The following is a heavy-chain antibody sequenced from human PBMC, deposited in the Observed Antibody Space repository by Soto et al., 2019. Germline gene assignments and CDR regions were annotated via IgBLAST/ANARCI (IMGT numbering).Heavy chain of an antibody. Sequence: GASVKVSCKASGGPFSNDIITWVRQAPGQGLEWIGRIIHLLNIANYAQKFQGRVTITADRSTGTAYMELNSLRSEDTAVYYCARDSPIGSTFSGYDAIDYWGQGTLVTVSS. J-gene: IGHJ4*02. CDR3: ARDSPIGSTFSGYDAIDY. V-gene: IGHV1-69*04. D-gene: IGHD5-12*01. CDR1: GGPFSNDI. CDR2: IIHLLNIA.